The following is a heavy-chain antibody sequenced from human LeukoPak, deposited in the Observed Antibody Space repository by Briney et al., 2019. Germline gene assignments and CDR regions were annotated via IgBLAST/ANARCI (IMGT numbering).Heavy chain of an antibody. CDR3: ARAKSSSWDDAFDI. CDR1: GFTFSSYV. CDR2: ISYDGSNE. Sequence: GGSLRLSCAASGFTFSSYVMHWVRQAPGKGLEWVAIISYDGSNEYYADSVKGRFTISRDNAKNTLYLQMNSLRAEDTAVYYCARAKSSSWDDAFDIWGQGTMVTVSS. J-gene: IGHJ3*02. D-gene: IGHD6-13*01. V-gene: IGHV3-30*04.